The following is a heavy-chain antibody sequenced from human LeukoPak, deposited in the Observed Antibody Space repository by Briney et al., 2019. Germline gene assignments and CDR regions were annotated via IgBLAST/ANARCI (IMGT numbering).Heavy chain of an antibody. V-gene: IGHV3-7*01. D-gene: IGHD6-25*01. CDR2: IKQDGSEK. J-gene: IGHJ4*02. CDR1: GFTFTSYW. Sequence: GSLRLSCAASGFTFTSYWMHWVRQAPGKGLEWVANIKQDGSEKYYVDPVKGRFTISRDNAKNSLYLQMNSLRAEDTAIYYCTRRHFDYWGQGTLVTVSS. CDR3: TRRHFDY.